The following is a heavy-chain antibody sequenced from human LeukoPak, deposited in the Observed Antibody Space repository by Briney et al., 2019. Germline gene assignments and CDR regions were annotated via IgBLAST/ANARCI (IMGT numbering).Heavy chain of an antibody. Sequence: SETLSLTCTVSGGSISSYYWNWIRQPAGKGLEWIGRVYTSGSTNYNPPLKSRVTMSIDTSKNQFSLNLSSVTAADTAVYYCARGQGGGLFEYWGQGTLVTVSS. D-gene: IGHD3/OR15-3a*01. CDR1: GGSISSYY. CDR2: VYTSGST. V-gene: IGHV4-4*07. CDR3: ARGQGGGLFEY. J-gene: IGHJ4*02.